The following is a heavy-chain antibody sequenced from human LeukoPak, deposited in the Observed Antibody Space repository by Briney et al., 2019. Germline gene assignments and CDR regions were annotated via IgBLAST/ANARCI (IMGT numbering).Heavy chain of an antibody. D-gene: IGHD3-10*01. J-gene: IGHJ4*02. CDR2: IYHSGST. CDR3: ARDRGYYVDY. Sequence: SETLSLTCTVSGDSISSYYWSWIRQPPGKGLEWIGYIYHSGSTHYNPSLKSRVTISVDTSKNQFSLKLSSVTAADTAVYYCARDRGYYVDYWGQGTLVTVSS. V-gene: IGHV4-59*01. CDR1: GDSISSYY.